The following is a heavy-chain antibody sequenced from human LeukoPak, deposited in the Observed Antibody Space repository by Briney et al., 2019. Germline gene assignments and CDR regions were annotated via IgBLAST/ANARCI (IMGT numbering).Heavy chain of an antibody. CDR1: GGTFSSYA. Sequence: SVKVSCKASGGTFSSYAISWVRQAPGQGLEWMGRIIPIFGTANYAQKFQGRVTITTDESTSTAYMELSSLRSEDTAVYYCARDGGSYWNYYYYYMDVWGKGTTVTVSS. CDR2: IIPIFGTA. CDR3: ARDGGSYWNYYYYYMDV. V-gene: IGHV1-69*05. D-gene: IGHD1-26*01. J-gene: IGHJ6*03.